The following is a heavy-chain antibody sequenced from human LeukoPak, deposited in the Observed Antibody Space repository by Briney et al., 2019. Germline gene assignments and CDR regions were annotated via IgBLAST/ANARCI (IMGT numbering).Heavy chain of an antibody. J-gene: IGHJ5*02. CDR2: IRYDGSNK. V-gene: IGHV3-30*02. Sequence: GGSRRLSCAASGFTFSSYGMHWVRQAPGKGLEWVAFIRYDGSNKYYADSVKGRFTISRDNSKNTLYLQMNSLRAEETAVYYCAGTYYDILTGPQNWFDAWGQGTLVTVSS. D-gene: IGHD3-9*01. CDR3: AGTYYDILTGPQNWFDA. CDR1: GFTFSSYG.